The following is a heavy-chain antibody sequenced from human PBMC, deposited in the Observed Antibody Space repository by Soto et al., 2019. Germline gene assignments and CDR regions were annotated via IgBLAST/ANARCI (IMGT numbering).Heavy chain of an antibody. D-gene: IGHD3-9*01. CDR3: ARHRAGLLVKSPFDY. V-gene: IGHV4-39*01. Sequence: QLQLQESGPGLVKPSETLSLTCTVSGGSISSSSYYWGWIRQPPGKGLEWIGSIYYSGSTYYNPSLKSRVTISVDTSKNQFSLKLSSVTAADTAVYYCARHRAGLLVKSPFDYWGQGTLVTVSS. CDR1: GGSISSSSYY. CDR2: IYYSGST. J-gene: IGHJ4*02.